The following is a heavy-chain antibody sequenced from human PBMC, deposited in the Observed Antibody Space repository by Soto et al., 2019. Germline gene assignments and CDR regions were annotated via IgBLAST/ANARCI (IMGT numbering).Heavy chain of an antibody. CDR1: GFTFSNAW. J-gene: IGHJ6*02. D-gene: IGHD6-13*01. V-gene: IGHV3-15*01. CDR2: IKSKTDGGTT. Sequence: GGSLRLSCAASGFTFSNAWMSWVRQAPGKGLEWVGRIKSKTDGGTTDYAAPVKGRFTISRDDSKNTLYLQMNSLKTEDTAVYYCEGREQQLITYYYYGMDVWGQGTTVTVSS. CDR3: EGREQQLITYYYYGMDV.